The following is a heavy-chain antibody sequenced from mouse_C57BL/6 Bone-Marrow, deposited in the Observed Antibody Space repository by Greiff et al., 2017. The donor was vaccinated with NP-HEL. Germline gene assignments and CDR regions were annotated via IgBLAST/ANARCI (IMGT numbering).Heavy chain of an antibody. D-gene: IGHD1-1*01. J-gene: IGHJ4*01. Sequence: QVQLQQPGAELVRPGSSVKLSCKASGYTFTSYWMDWVKQRPGQGLEWIGNIYPSDSETHYNQKFKDKATLTVDKSSSTAYMQLSSLTSEDSAVYYCARRGYIYGSSYDAMDYWGQGTSVTVSS. V-gene: IGHV1-61*01. CDR3: ARRGYIYGSSYDAMDY. CDR2: IYPSDSET. CDR1: GYTFTSYW.